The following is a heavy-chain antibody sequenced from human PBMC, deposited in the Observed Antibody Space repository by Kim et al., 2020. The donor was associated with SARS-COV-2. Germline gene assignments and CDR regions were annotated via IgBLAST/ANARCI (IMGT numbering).Heavy chain of an antibody. J-gene: IGHJ4*02. D-gene: IGHD3-10*01. CDR3: ARRSMVQGVDY. CDR2: INHSGST. Sequence: SETLSLTCAVYVESFSGFYWTWIRQAPVKGLEWIGEINHSGSTNYNPSLKSRVTMSVDTSKNQFSLKVTSVTAADTAVYYCARRSMVQGVDYWGQGTRVTVSS. CDR1: VESFSGFY. V-gene: IGHV4-34*01.